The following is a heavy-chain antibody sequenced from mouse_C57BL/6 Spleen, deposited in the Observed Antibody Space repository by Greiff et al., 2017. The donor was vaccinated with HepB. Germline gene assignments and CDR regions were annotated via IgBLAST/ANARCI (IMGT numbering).Heavy chain of an antibody. V-gene: IGHV1-64*01. Sequence: VQLQQSGAELVKPGASVKLSCKASGYTFTSYWMHWVKQRPGQGLEWIGMIHPNSGSTNYNEKFKSKATLTVDKSSSTAYMQLSSLTSEDSAVYYCAPQGGYAMDYWGQGTSVTVSS. CDR3: APQGGYAMDY. CDR2: IHPNSGST. CDR1: GYTFTSYW. J-gene: IGHJ4*01.